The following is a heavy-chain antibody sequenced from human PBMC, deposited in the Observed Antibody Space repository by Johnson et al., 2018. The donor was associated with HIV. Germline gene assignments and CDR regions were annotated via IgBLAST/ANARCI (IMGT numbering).Heavy chain of an antibody. CDR2: IRSKANSYAT. Sequence: VQLVESGGGLVQPGGSLKLSCAASGFAFSGSAMHWVRQASGKGLEWVGRIRSKANSYATAYAASVKGRFTISRDDSKNTAYLQMNSLKTEDTAVYYCTRRTTYYYDSSGYNDAFDIWGQGKMVTVSS. CDR1: GFAFSGSA. CDR3: TRRTTYYYDSSGYNDAFDI. J-gene: IGHJ3*02. D-gene: IGHD3-22*01. V-gene: IGHV3-73*01.